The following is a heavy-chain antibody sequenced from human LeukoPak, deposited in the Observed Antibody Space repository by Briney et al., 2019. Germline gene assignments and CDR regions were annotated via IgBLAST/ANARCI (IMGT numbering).Heavy chain of an antibody. D-gene: IGHD1-26*01. V-gene: IGHV1-18*04. J-gene: IGHJ4*02. CDR3: ARSGRGTYYYFDL. CDR1: GYTFTSYY. Sequence: ASVKVSCKASGYTFTSYYMHWVRQAPGQGLEWMGWISGYNGNTNYAQKLQGRVAMTTDTSTSTAYMELRSLRSDDTAVYFCARSGRGTYYYFDLWGQGTLVTVSS. CDR2: ISGYNGNT.